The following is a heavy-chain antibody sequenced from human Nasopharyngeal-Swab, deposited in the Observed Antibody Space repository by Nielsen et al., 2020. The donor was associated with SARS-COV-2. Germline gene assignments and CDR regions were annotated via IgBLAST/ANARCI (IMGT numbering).Heavy chain of an antibody. J-gene: IGHJ4*02. CDR3: ARDLELLTNYYALDY. D-gene: IGHD3-9*01. CDR2: ISDDNTI. Sequence: GESLKISCAASGFTFNTYGMNWVRHAPGKGLEWISYISDDNTIFYADSVKGRFTISRDNAKNSLYLQMNSLRDEDTAVYYCARDLELLTNYYALDYWGQGTLVTVSS. V-gene: IGHV3-48*02. CDR1: GFTFNTYG.